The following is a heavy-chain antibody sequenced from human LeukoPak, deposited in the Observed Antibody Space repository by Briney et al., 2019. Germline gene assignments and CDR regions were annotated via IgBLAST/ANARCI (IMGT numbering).Heavy chain of an antibody. CDR1: GGSISGGDYY. J-gene: IGHJ4*02. V-gene: IGHV4-39*01. Sequence: SETLSLTCTVSGGSISGGDYYWAWVRQPPGKGLEWIGSIYYSGYTYYNPSLKSRLTISVDTSKNHFSLKLSSVTAADTAVYYCARQPYSSSWYFDYWGQGTLVTVSS. CDR2: IYYSGYT. D-gene: IGHD6-13*01. CDR3: ARQPYSSSWYFDY.